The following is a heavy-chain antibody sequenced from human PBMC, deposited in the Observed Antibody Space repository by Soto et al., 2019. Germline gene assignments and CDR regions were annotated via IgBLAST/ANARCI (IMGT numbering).Heavy chain of an antibody. V-gene: IGHV3-64D*06. CDR3: VKDHWVAY. D-gene: IGHD3-16*01. CDR2: ISSNGGST. J-gene: IGHJ4*01. Sequence: GGSLRLSCSVSGFTFSSYAMHWVRQAPGKGLEYVSSISSNGGSTYYADSVKGRFTIPRDNSKNTLNLQMSSLTTEDTAVYYCVKDHWVAYSGHGTLVPVS. CDR1: GFTFSSYA.